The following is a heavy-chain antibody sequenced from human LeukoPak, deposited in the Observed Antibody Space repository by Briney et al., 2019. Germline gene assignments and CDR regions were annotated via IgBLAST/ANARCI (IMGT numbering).Heavy chain of an antibody. CDR3: ATLRGSSSAVFDY. V-gene: IGHV4-59*08. D-gene: IGHD2-2*01. CDR2: IHYSGTT. Sequence: PSETLSLTCTVSGRSISPDNGSWIRQSPGKGLEWIAYIHYSGTTDYSPSLKSRVTISIDTSKTQFSLKLSSVTAADTAVYYCATLRGSSSAVFDYWGQGILVTVSS. J-gene: IGHJ4*02. CDR1: GRSISPDN.